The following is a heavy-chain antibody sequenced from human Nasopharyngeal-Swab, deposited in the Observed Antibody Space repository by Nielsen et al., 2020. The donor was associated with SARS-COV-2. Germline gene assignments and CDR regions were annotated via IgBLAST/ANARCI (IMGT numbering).Heavy chain of an antibody. CDR1: GFTFSNSG. Sequence: GGSLRLSCAASGFTFSNSGMDWVRQAPGKGLEWVAVISCDGSNEYYGDSVKGRFTISRDNSKNTLYLQMNSLRVDDTAVYYCAKDVHADYGGIDYWGQGILVTVSS. J-gene: IGHJ4*02. CDR3: AKDVHADYGGIDY. D-gene: IGHD4/OR15-4a*01. V-gene: IGHV3-30*18. CDR2: ISCDGSNE.